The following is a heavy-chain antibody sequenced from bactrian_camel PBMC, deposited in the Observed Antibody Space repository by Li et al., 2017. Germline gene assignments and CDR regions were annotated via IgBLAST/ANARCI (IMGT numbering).Heavy chain of an antibody. J-gene: IGHJ4*01. CDR2: IYSGGSNT. CDR1: GFTFSSYY. D-gene: IGHD1*01. Sequence: HVQLVESGGGLVQPGGSLRLSCVASGFTFSSYYMSWVRQAPGKGLEWVSSIYSGGSNTYYTDSVKGRFTFSRDNAKNVVYLQMNSLKPEDTAMYYCAARIAASCPGDALHASYYTVWGQGTQVTVS. V-gene: IGHV3-2*01. CDR3: AARIAASCPGDALHASYYTV.